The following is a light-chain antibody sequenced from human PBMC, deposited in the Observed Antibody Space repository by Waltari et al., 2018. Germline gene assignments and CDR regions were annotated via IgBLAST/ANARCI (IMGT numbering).Light chain of an antibody. CDR3: CSFTGTWV. CDR2: DVT. J-gene: IGLJ3*02. Sequence: QSALTQPRPVSGSPGPSVTISCTATGRDGADSNFVSWYQQHPGEAPKLVIYDVTERPSGVPSRFSGSKSGNSASLTVSGLQAEDEAVYYCCSFTGTWVFGGGTKLTVL. V-gene: IGLV2-11*01. CDR1: GRDGADSNF.